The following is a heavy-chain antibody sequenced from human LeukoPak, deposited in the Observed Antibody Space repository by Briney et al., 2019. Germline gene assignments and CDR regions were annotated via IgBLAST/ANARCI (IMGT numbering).Heavy chain of an antibody. Sequence: GGSLRLSCAASGFTFDDYAMHWVRQAPGKGLEWVSLISGDGGSTYYADSVKGRFTISRDNSKNFLYLQMNSLRTEDTALYYCAKDRSGTTGFDYWGQGTLVTVSS. CDR1: GFTFDDYA. CDR2: ISGDGGST. V-gene: IGHV3-43*02. D-gene: IGHD1-7*01. J-gene: IGHJ4*02. CDR3: AKDRSGTTGFDY.